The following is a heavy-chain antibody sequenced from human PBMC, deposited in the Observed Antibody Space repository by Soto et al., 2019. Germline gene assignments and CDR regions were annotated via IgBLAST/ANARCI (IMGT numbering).Heavy chain of an antibody. CDR1: GGSFSGYY. J-gene: IGHJ4*02. CDR3: ASSRYCSGGSCYSLDY. Sequence: QVQLQQWGAGLLKPPETLSLTCAVYGGSFSGYYWSWIRQPPGKGLEWIGEINHSGSTNYNPSLKSRVTISVDTSKNQFSLKLSSVTAADTAVYYCASSRYCSGGSCYSLDYWGQGTLVTVSS. CDR2: INHSGST. D-gene: IGHD2-15*01. V-gene: IGHV4-34*01.